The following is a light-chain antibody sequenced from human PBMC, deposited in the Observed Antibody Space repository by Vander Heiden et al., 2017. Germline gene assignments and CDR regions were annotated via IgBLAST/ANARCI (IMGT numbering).Light chain of an antibody. J-gene: IGLJ1*01. V-gene: IGLV1-40*03. CDR3: QTYDSSVSAYV. CDR2: DNN. Sequence: QSTMTQPPPVSGAPGPRVTISCTGSSSNIGAGYDVHWYQQFPGTAPKLLIYDNNSRPSGVPDRFSGSKSAASASLAITGLLAQDEAEYYCQTYDSSVSAYVCGTGTKVTVL. CDR1: SSNIGAGYD.